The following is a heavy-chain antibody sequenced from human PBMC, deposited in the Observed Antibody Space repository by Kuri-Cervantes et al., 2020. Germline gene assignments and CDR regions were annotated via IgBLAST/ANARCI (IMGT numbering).Heavy chain of an antibody. D-gene: IGHD6-13*01. CDR2: INPSGGST. CDR1: GYTFTSYY. J-gene: IGHJ6*02. CDR3: ARDRGRIAAAGTISYYYYGMDV. V-gene: IGHV1-46*01. Sequence: ASVKVSCKASGYTFTSYYMHWVRQAPGQGLEWMGIINPSGGSTSYAQKFQGRVTMTRDTSTSTVYMGLSSLRSEDTAVYYCARDRGRIAAAGTISYYYYGMDVWGQGTTVTVSS.